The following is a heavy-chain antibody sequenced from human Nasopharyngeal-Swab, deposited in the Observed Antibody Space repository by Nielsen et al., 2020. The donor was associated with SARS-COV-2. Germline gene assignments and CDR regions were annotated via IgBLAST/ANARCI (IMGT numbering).Heavy chain of an antibody. V-gene: IGHV3-33*01. CDR1: GFTFSSYG. Sequence: GGPLRLSCAASGFTFSSYGMHWVRQAPGKGLEWVAVIWYDGSNKYYADSVKGRFTISRDNSKNTLYLQMNSLRAEDTAVYYCARGNVDTAMVVLDYWGQGTLVTVSS. J-gene: IGHJ4*02. CDR3: ARGNVDTAMVVLDY. D-gene: IGHD5-18*01. CDR2: IWYDGSNK.